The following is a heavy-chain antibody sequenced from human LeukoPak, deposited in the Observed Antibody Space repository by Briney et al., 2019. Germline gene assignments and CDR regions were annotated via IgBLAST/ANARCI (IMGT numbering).Heavy chain of an antibody. D-gene: IGHD4-23*01. Sequence: ASVTVSCKASGYTFTSYYMHWVRQAPGQGLEWMGIINPSGGSTSYAQKFQGRVTMTRGMSTSTVYMELSSLRSEDTAVYYCARDWATVVTPGEYWGQGTLVTVSS. CDR2: INPSGGST. V-gene: IGHV1-46*01. CDR3: ARDWATVVTPGEY. J-gene: IGHJ4*02. CDR1: GYTFTSYY.